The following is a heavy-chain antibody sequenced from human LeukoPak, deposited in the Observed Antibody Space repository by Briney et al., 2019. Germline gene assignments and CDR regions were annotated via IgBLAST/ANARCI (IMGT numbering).Heavy chain of an antibody. J-gene: IGHJ4*02. V-gene: IGHV3-23*01. CDR3: AKALRGCSSTSCYLIDY. CDR2: ISGSGGST. CDR1: GFTFSSYG. Sequence: GGSLRLSCAASGFTFSSYGMSWVRQAPGKGLEWVSAISGSGGSTYYADSVKGRFTISRDNSKNTLYLQVNSLRAEDTAVYYCAKALRGCSSTSCYLIDYWGQGTLVTVSS. D-gene: IGHD2-2*01.